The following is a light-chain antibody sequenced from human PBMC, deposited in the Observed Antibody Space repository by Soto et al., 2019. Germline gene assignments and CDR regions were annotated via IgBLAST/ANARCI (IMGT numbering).Light chain of an antibody. CDR1: HSVSSD. CDR3: QQYNTWHPKMA. Sequence: VVTQSPATLSVFPGETATLSCRASHSVSSDLAWYQHRPGQAPRLLIYGASTRATGIPARFRGSGSGTEFRLTISSLQSEDFATYYCQQYNTWHPKMALGRGTKVEIK. CDR2: GAS. V-gene: IGKV3-15*01. J-gene: IGKJ1*01.